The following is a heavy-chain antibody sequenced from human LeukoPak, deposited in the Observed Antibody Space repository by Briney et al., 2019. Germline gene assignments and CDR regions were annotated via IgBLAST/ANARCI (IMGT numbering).Heavy chain of an antibody. CDR2: ISSSGSTI. J-gene: IGHJ4*02. CDR1: GFTFSDYY. D-gene: IGHD6-13*01. V-gene: IGHV3-11*01. Sequence: GGSLRLSCAASGFTFSDYYMSWIRQAPGKGLEWVSYISSSGSTIYYAASVKGRFTISRDNAKNSLYLQMNSLRAEDTAVYYCAREGDCSSQLYGFDYWGQGTLVTVSS. CDR3: AREGDCSSQLYGFDY.